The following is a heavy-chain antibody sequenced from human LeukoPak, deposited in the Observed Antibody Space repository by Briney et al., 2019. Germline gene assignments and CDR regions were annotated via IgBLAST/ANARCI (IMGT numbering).Heavy chain of an antibody. D-gene: IGHD2-21*02. Sequence: GGSLRLSCAASGFSFGGYALHWVRQAPGKGLEWVASISWNSGGIVHADSVKGRFTISRDNAKNSLYLQMDSLRTEDMALYYCVKSGGYATAIRYFDLWGRGTLVTVSS. J-gene: IGHJ2*01. V-gene: IGHV3-9*03. CDR3: VKSGGYATAIRYFDL. CDR2: ISWNSGGI. CDR1: GFSFGGYA.